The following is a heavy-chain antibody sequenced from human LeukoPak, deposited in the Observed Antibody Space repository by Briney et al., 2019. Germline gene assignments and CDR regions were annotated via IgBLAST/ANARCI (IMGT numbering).Heavy chain of an antibody. J-gene: IGHJ6*02. Sequence: GGSLRLSCAASGFTFSSYSMNWVRQAPGKGLEWVSSISSSSSYIYYTDSVKGRFTISRDNAKNSLYLQMNSLRAEDTAVYYCAGDLGYCSSTSCQPILYYYYGMDVWGQGTTVTVSS. CDR2: ISSSSSYI. D-gene: IGHD2-2*01. V-gene: IGHV3-21*01. CDR3: AGDLGYCSSTSCQPILYYYYGMDV. CDR1: GFTFSSYS.